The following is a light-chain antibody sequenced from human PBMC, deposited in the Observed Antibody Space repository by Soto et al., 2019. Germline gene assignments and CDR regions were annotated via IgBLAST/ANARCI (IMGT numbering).Light chain of an antibody. CDR3: CSYAGSSTL. V-gene: IGLV2-23*02. J-gene: IGLJ2*01. CDR1: SSDVGSYNL. Sequence: QSVLTQPASVSGSPGQSITISCTGTSSDVGSYNLVSWYQQHPGKAPKLMIYEVSKRPSGVSNHFSGSKSGNTASLTISGLQAEDEADYYCCSYAGSSTLFGGGTKVTVL. CDR2: EVS.